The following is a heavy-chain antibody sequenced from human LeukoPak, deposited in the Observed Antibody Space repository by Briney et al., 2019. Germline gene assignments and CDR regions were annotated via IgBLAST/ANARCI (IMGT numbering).Heavy chain of an antibody. D-gene: IGHD1-20*01. CDR3: ARSTPRRITGPKPPRYYFDY. Sequence: ASVKVSCKXSGYTFTSYDINWVRQATGQGLEWMGWMNPNSGNTGYAQKFQGRDTITRNTSISTAYMELSSLRSEDTAVYYCARSTPRRITGPKPPRYYFDYWGQGTLVTVSS. CDR1: GYTFTSYD. J-gene: IGHJ4*02. V-gene: IGHV1-8*03. CDR2: MNPNSGNT.